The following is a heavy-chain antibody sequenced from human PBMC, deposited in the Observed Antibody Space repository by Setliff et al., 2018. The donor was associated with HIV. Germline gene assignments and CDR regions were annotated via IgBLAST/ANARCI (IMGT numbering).Heavy chain of an antibody. D-gene: IGHD2-2*01. J-gene: IGHJ4*02. V-gene: IGHV3-7*02. CDR3: ARGEPTILIEPAAFFDH. CDR2: IKQDGSEK. CDR1: GFTFSTYW. Sequence: GGSLRLSCAASGFTFSTYWMSWVRQAPGKGLEWVANIKQDGSEKNYMDSVKGRFTISRDNAKNSLYLQMNSLRVEDTAVYYCARGEPTILIEPAAFFDHWGQGTLVTVSS.